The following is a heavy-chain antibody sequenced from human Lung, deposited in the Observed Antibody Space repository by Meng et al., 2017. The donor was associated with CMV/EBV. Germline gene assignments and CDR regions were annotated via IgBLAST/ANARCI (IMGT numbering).Heavy chain of an antibody. J-gene: IGHJ6*02. CDR2: ISSGGSST. V-gene: IGHV3-23*03. Sequence: GAFLKISCAASGFTFSGYVMCLVRQAAGREVERVSVISSGGSSTYYADSVKGRFTISRDNSKNTLYLQMNSLRAEDTAVYYYAKPIQGTYGMDVWGQGTAVTVSS. D-gene: IGHD2-2*02. CDR1: GFTFSGYV. CDR3: AKPIQGTYGMDV.